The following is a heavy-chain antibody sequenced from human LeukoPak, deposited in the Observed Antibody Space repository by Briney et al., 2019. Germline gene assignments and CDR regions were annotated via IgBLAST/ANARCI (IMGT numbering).Heavy chain of an antibody. CDR3: ARAYDSSGYSPPYYLDY. D-gene: IGHD3-22*01. J-gene: IGHJ4*02. V-gene: IGHV3-53*01. Sequence: PGGSLRLSCAASGFTVSSNYMSWVRQAPGKGLEWVSVIYSGVGTYSADSVKGRFTISRDSSKNTLYLQMHSLRAEDTAVYYCARAYDSSGYSPPYYLDYWGQGTLVTVSS. CDR2: IYSGVGT. CDR1: GFTVSSNY.